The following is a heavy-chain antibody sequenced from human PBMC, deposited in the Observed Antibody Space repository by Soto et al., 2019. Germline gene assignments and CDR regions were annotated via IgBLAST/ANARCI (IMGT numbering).Heavy chain of an antibody. CDR2: IYSGGST. CDR1: GFTVSSNY. Sequence: GGSLRLSCAASGFTVSSNYMSWVRQAPGKGLEWVSVIYSGGSTYYADSVKGRFTISRDNSKNTLYLQMNSLRAEDTAVYYCARNYDSTAGGAFDIGGKGTMVPVS. CDR3: ARNYDSTAGGAFDI. D-gene: IGHD3-22*01. V-gene: IGHV3-53*01. J-gene: IGHJ3*02.